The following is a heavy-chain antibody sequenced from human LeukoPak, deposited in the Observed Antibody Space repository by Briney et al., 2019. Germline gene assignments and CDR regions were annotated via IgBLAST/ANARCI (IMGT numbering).Heavy chain of an antibody. J-gene: IGHJ4*02. CDR2: IKQDGSEK. D-gene: IGHD3-3*01. Sequence: GGSLRLSCAASGFTFSNYGMSWVRQAPGEGLEWVADIKQDGSEKYYVDSVKGRFTISRDNARNSLYLQMNSLRAEDTAVYYCARDVTYYDFRSGYKTEGYFDYWGQGTLVTVSP. CDR1: GFTFSNYG. V-gene: IGHV3-7*01. CDR3: ARDVTYYDFRSGYKTEGYFDY.